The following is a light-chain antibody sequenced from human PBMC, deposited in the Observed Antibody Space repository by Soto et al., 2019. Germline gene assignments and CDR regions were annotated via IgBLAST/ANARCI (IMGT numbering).Light chain of an antibody. CDR2: DVN. V-gene: IGLV2-11*01. J-gene: IGLJ2*01. CDR1: SSDVGGYNY. CDR3: CSYAGSYTVV. Sequence: QSVLTQPRSVSGSPGQSVTISCTGTSSDVGGYNYVSWYQQHPGKAPKLMIYDVNKRPSGVPDRFSGSKSGNTASLTISGLQAEDEADYYCCSYAGSYTVVFGGGTKLTV.